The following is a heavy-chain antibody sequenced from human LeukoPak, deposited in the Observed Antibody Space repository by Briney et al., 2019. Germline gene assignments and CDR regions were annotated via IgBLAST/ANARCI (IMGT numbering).Heavy chain of an antibody. J-gene: IGHJ4*02. V-gene: IGHV3-23*01. Sequence: GGSLRLSCAASGFTFSSYVMNWVRQAPGKGLEWVSTISASGGNTYYANSVKGRFTISRDNYKNTLYLQMNSLKAEDTAVYYCARLPSSGWYGDYWGQGTLVTVSS. CDR1: GFTFSSYV. CDR3: ARLPSSGWYGDY. CDR2: ISASGGNT. D-gene: IGHD6-19*01.